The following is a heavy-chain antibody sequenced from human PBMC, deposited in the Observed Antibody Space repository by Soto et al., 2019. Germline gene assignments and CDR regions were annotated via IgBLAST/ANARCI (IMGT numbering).Heavy chain of an antibody. CDR3: AREPYIGKGGWFYP. CDR1: GDSITSYY. J-gene: IGHJ5*02. CDR2: IFYSGST. V-gene: IGHV4-59*01. D-gene: IGHD2-15*01. Sequence: KPSETLSLTCTVSGDSITSYYWSWFRQPPGEGLEWIGYIFYSGSTNYNPSLKSRVTLSADTSKNQISLKLSSVTAADTAVYYCAREPYIGKGGWFYPWGKGTLVTVSS.